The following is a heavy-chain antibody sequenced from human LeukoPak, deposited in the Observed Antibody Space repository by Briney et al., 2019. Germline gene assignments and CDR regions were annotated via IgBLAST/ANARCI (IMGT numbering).Heavy chain of an antibody. CDR1: GGSISNYY. CDR3: ARQNLDYYYYYGMDV. J-gene: IGHJ6*02. V-gene: IGHV4-59*08. Sequence: PSETLSLTCSVSGGSISNYYWSWIRQPPGKGLEWIGYVSYSGTTDYKPSLKSRVTISIDTSKNQFSLKLSSVTAADTAVYYCARQNLDYYYYYGMDVWGQGTTVTVSS. CDR2: VSYSGTT.